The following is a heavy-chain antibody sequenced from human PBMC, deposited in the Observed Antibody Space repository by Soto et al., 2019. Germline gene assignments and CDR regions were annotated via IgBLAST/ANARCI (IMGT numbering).Heavy chain of an antibody. V-gene: IGHV3-48*03. CDR1: GFTFSDYE. CDR3: AKYYFGMGV. CDR2: ISASGATI. J-gene: IGHJ6*02. Sequence: SLRLSCAASGFTFSDYEVNWVRQAPGKGLEWISYISASGATIHYADSVRGRLTISRDNAKNSVYLQMNSLRADDTGVYYCAKYYFGMGVWGQGTTVTVSS. D-gene: IGHD3-10*01.